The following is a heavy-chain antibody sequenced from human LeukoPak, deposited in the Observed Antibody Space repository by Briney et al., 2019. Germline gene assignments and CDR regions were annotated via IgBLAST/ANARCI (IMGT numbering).Heavy chain of an antibody. J-gene: IGHJ3*02. CDR1: GGSFSDYY. CDR2: INHSTSA. CDR3: ARSPGIAAAEAFDI. D-gene: IGHD6-13*01. Sequence: SETLSLTCAVYGGSFSDYYWSWVRQPPGKGLEWIGEINHSTSASYYNPSLKSRVTISVDRSKNQFSLKLSSVTAADTAVYYCARSPGIAAAEAFDIWGQGTMVTVSS. V-gene: IGHV4-34*01.